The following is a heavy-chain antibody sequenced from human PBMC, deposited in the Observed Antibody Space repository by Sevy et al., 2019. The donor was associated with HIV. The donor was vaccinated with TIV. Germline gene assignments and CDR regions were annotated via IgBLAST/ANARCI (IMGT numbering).Heavy chain of an antibody. J-gene: IGHJ3*02. Sequence: ASVKVSCKASGGTFSSYAISWVRQAPGQGLEWMGGIIPIFGTANYAQMFQGRVTITADKSTSTAYMELSSLRSEDTAVYYCARDVQGWRATNPGAFDIWGQGTMVTVSS. CDR3: ARDVQGWRATNPGAFDI. CDR1: GGTFSSYA. V-gene: IGHV1-69*06. CDR2: IIPIFGTA. D-gene: IGHD1-26*01.